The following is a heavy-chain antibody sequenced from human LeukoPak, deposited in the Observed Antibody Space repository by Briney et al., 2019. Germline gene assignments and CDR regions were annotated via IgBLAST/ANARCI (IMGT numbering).Heavy chain of an antibody. CDR3: ARDGHIVVVPAAMRRRDYYYYGMDV. CDR1: GGTLSSYA. V-gene: IGHV1-69*13. J-gene: IGHJ6*02. Sequence: ASVKVSCKASGGTLSSYAISWVRQAPGQGLEWMGGIIPIFGTANYAQKFQGRVTITADESTSTAYMELSSLRSEDTAVYYCARDGHIVVVPAAMRRRDYYYYGMDVWGQGTTVTVSS. CDR2: IIPIFGTA. D-gene: IGHD2-2*01.